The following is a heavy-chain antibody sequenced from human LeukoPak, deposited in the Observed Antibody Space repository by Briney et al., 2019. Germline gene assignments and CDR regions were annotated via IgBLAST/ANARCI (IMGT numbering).Heavy chain of an antibody. V-gene: IGHV3-23*01. CDR3: ARELFDFDY. CDR1: GFTFSNYA. Sequence: AGGSLRLSCAVSGFTFSNYAMTWVRQAPGEGLEWVSEITGSGNSTYFADSVKGRFTISRDNSKNTLYLQMNSLRAEDTAVYYCARELFDFDYWGQGTLVTVSS. J-gene: IGHJ4*02. CDR2: ITGSGNST. D-gene: IGHD3-10*01.